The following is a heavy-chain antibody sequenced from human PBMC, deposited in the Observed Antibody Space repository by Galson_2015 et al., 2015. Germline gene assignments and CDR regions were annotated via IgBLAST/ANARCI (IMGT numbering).Heavy chain of an antibody. V-gene: IGHV3-48*03. CDR1: AYAFSFYE. J-gene: IGHJ6*03. Sequence: SLRLSCAASAYAFSFYEMNWIRQAPGEGLEWVSYITSTGDTTYYADSVQGRFTVPRANAKNSLFLKMNSLRAEDTALYYCAKTTVAAGSSWYMDAWGKGTTVTVSS. CDR2: ITSTGDTT. D-gene: IGHD4-23*01. CDR3: AKTTVAAGSSWYMDA.